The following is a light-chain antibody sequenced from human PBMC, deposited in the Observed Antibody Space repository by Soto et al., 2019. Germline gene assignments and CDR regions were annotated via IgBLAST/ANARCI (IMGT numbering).Light chain of an antibody. J-gene: IGKJ2*01. CDR2: SAS. V-gene: IGKV1-39*01. Sequence: DIQMTQSPSTVSASVGDRVRLTCRASQNIERWQAWYQQKPGRAPKLLIHSASALPSGVPSRFSGSGSGTEFTLTMSGLQPEDFATYYCQQGHSTPYTFGQGTKVDIK. CDR3: QQGHSTPYT. CDR1: QNIERW.